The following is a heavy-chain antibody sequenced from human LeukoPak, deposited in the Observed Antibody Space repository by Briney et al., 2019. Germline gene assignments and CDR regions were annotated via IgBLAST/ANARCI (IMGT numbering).Heavy chain of an antibody. Sequence: SGGSLRLSCAVSGITVSLNFMSWVRQAPGKGLEWVSVLDYRSSTSYADSLKGRFTISADHSKNTLYLQMTRLRAEDTAVYYCARPHSGNYAYAFDIWGQGTVVTVSS. CDR1: GITVSLNF. D-gene: IGHD1-26*01. CDR2: LDYRSST. CDR3: ARPHSGNYAYAFDI. V-gene: IGHV3-66*04. J-gene: IGHJ3*02.